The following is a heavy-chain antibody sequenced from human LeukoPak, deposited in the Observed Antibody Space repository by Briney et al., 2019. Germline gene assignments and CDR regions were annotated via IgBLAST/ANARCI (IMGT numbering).Heavy chain of an antibody. V-gene: IGHV3-23*01. CDR2: ISGSGGST. Sequence: GGSLRLSCAASGFTFSSYAMSWVRQAPGKGLEWVSAISGSGGSTYYADSVKGRFTISRDNAKNLVYLQLNSLRAEDTAVYYCARDKVVGASRFEYWGQGTQVMVSS. J-gene: IGHJ4*02. D-gene: IGHD1-26*01. CDR3: ARDKVVGASRFEY. CDR1: GFTFSSYA.